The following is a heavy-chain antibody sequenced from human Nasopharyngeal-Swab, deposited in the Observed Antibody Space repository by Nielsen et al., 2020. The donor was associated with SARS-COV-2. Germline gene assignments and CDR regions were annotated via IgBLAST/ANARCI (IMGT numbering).Heavy chain of an antibody. D-gene: IGHD4-23*01. J-gene: IGHJ4*02. V-gene: IGHV3-23*01. CDR1: GFTFSSYA. CDR3: AGSWAVGTNFDY. CDR2: ISGSGGIT. Sequence: GESLKIPCAASGFTFSSYAMSWVRQAPGKGLEWVSGISGSGGITYYADSVKGRFTISRDNSKNTLYLQMNCLKPEDTAVYYCAGSWAVGTNFDYWGQGTLVTVSS.